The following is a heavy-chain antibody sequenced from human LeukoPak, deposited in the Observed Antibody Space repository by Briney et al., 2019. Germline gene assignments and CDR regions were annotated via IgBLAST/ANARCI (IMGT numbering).Heavy chain of an antibody. V-gene: IGHV1-18*01. CDR2: ISTYNGNT. D-gene: IGHD3-22*01. Sequence: ASVKVSCKASGYTFSNYAINWVRQAPGQGLEWMGWISTYNGNTNYAQKLQDRVTMTTDTSTSTAYMELRSLRSDDTAVYYCARYRIYYDSSGYYCDYWGQETLVTVSS. CDR1: GYTFSNYA. CDR3: ARYRIYYDSSGYYCDY. J-gene: IGHJ4*02.